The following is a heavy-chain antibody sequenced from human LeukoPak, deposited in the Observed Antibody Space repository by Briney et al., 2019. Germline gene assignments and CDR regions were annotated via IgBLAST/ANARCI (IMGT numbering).Heavy chain of an antibody. Sequence: GGSLRLSCAASGFTSSRYSMTWVRQAPGKGLEYVSYISSSSSSMYSADTVKGRFTISRDNAKNSLYLQMNSLRDEDTAVYYCARPRDGYNYGAFDIWGQGTMVTVSS. CDR2: ISSSSSSM. D-gene: IGHD5-24*01. CDR3: ARPRDGYNYGAFDI. CDR1: GFTSSRYS. V-gene: IGHV3-48*02. J-gene: IGHJ3*02.